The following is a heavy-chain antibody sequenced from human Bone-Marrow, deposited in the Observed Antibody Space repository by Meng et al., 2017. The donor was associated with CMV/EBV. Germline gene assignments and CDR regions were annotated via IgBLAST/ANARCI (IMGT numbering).Heavy chain of an antibody. J-gene: IGHJ6*02. V-gene: IGHV1-8*01. CDR2: MNPNSGNT. CDR3: ARGKYYYYYYGMDV. CDR1: GYTFTSYD. Sequence: ASVKVSCKASGYTFTSYDINWVRQATGQGLEWMGWMNPNSGNTGYAQKFQGRVTMTRNTSISRAYMELSSLRSEDTAVYYCARGKYYYYYYGMDVWGQGTTVTVSS.